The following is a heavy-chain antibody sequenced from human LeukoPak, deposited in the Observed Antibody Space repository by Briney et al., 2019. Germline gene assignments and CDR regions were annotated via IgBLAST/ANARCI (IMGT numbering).Heavy chain of an antibody. CDR2: IYYSGST. Sequence: SETLSLTCAVSGGSVSSGNYYWSWIRQQPGKGLEWIGYIYYSGSTYYNPSLKSRLTISLDTSKNQFSLKLSSVTAADTAVYYCARGFPHIVVVIGASSHAFDIWGQGTMVTVSS. V-gene: IGHV4-31*11. J-gene: IGHJ3*02. CDR1: GGSVSSGNYY. CDR3: ARGFPHIVVVIGASSHAFDI. D-gene: IGHD2-15*01.